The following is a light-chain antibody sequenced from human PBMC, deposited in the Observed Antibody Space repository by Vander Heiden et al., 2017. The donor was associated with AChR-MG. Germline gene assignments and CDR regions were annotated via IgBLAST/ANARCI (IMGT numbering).Light chain of an antibody. Sequence: QSVLTPPPPVSGAPGTRDTISRPGRSSHIGSGYDVHWYQHLPGTAPKLLIYGTSYRPSGVPDRFSGSKSGTSASLAITGLQTEDEGDYYCQSYDSSLSGVTFGGGTKLTVL. CDR3: QSYDSSLSGVT. V-gene: IGLV1-40*02. CDR1: SSHIGSGYD. J-gene: IGLJ2*01. CDR2: GTS.